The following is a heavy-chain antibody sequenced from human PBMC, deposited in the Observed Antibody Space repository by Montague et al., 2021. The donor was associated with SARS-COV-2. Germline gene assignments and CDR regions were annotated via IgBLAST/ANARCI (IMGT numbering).Heavy chain of an antibody. J-gene: IGHJ3*02. CDR2: IYYSGST. D-gene: IGHD6-19*01. Sequence: SETLSLTCTVSGGSISSYYWSWIRQPPGKGLEWIGYIYYSGSTNYNPSLKSRVTISVDTSKNQFSLKLSSVTAADTAVYYCARGSGWMRNAFDIWGQGTMVTVSS. CDR1: GGSISSYY. CDR3: ARGSGWMRNAFDI. V-gene: IGHV4-59*01.